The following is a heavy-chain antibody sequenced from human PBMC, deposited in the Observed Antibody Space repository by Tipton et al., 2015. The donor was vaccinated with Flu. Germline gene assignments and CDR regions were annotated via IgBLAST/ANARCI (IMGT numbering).Heavy chain of an antibody. CDR2: VYHNGLI. J-gene: IGHJ4*02. CDR1: GTSIRRNF. CDR3: ARELAGGWIDN. V-gene: IGHV4-59*01. D-gene: IGHD6-19*01. Sequence: TLSLTCTVSGTSIRRNFWSWIRQAPGKGLEWIGYVYHNGLINYNPSLKSRLTISLDTSQNQFSLQLRSVTAADTARYYCARELAGGWIDNWGQGTLVTVAS.